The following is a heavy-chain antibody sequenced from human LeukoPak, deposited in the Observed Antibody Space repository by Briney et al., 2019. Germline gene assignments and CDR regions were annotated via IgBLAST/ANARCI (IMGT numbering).Heavy chain of an antibody. CDR1: GFSFSNFW. CDR2: IKEDGSEK. CDR3: ARWAESNDY. J-gene: IGHJ4*02. Sequence: GGSLRLPCAASGFSFSNFWMSWVRQAPGKGLEWVANIKEDGSEKYYVDSVKGRFTISRDNAKNSLYLQMNSLRAEDTAVYYCARWAESNDYWGQGTLVTVSS. V-gene: IGHV3-7*05.